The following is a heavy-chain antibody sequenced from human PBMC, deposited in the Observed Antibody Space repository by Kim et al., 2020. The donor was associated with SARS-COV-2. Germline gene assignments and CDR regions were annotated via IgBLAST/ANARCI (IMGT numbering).Heavy chain of an antibody. CDR2: IWYDGSNK. J-gene: IGHJ4*02. D-gene: IGHD3-22*01. V-gene: IGHV3-33*01. CDR3: ARDSEPYDSSGYSLDY. CDR1: GFTFSSYG. Sequence: GGSLRISCAASGFTFSSYGMHWVRQAPGKGLEWVAVIWYDGSNKYYADSVKGRFTISRDNSKNTLYLQMNSLRAEDTAVYYCARDSEPYDSSGYSLDYWGQGTLVTVSS.